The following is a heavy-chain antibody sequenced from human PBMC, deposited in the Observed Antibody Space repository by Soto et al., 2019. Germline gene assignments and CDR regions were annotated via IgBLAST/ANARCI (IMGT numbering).Heavy chain of an antibody. CDR1: GGSISSYY. CDR3: ARGGRYSSGWYYYYGMDV. J-gene: IGHJ6*02. Sequence: SETLSLTCTVSGGSISSYYWSWIRQPPGKGLEWIGYIYYSGSTNYNPSLKSRVTISVDTSKNQFSLKLSSVIAADTAVYYCARGGRYSSGWYYYYGMDVWGQGTTVTVSS. CDR2: IYYSGST. V-gene: IGHV4-59*01. D-gene: IGHD6-19*01.